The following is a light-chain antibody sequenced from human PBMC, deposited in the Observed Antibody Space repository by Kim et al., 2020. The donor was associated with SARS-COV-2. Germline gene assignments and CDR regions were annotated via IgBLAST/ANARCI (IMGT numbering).Light chain of an antibody. CDR2: MGS. CDR3: MQGTHWPFT. V-gene: IGKV2-28*01. Sequence: AAISCRSSLSLLKSDGYNYLDWYLQKPGQSRQLLIYMGSIRASGVPDRFSGSGSGTDFTLKISRVEAEDVGVYYCMQGTHWPFTFGPGTKVDIK. CDR1: LSLLKSDGYNY. J-gene: IGKJ3*01.